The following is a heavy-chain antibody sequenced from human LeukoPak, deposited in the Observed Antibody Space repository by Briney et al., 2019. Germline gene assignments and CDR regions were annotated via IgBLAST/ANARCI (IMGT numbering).Heavy chain of an antibody. V-gene: IGHV3-30*03. D-gene: IGHD3-9*01. J-gene: IGHJ5*02. CDR3: ARRDYDILTGYYGPPHNWFDP. Sequence: GRSLRLSCAASGFTFSSYGMHWVRQAPGKGLEWVAVISYDGSNKYYADSVKGRFTISRDNSKNTLYLQMNSLRSEDTAVYYCARRDYDILTGYYGPPHNWFDPWGQGTLVTVSS. CDR1: GFTFSSYG. CDR2: ISYDGSNK.